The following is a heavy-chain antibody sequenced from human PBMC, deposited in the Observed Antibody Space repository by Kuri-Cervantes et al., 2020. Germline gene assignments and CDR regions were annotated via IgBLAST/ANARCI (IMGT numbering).Heavy chain of an antibody. Sequence: ASVKVSCKASGYTFTSYDISWVRQAPGQGLEWMGWISAYNGDTNYAQKLQGRVTMTTDTSTSTAYMELRSLRSDDTAVYYCVRQRRDWGDGGIHFDYWGQGTLVTVSS. J-gene: IGHJ4*02. V-gene: IGHV1-18*01. CDR3: VRQRRDWGDGGIHFDY. CDR1: GYTFTSYD. CDR2: ISAYNGDT. D-gene: IGHD4-23*01.